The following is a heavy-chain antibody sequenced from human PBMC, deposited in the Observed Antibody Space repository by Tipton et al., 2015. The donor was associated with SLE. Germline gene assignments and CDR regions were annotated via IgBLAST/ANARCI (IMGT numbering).Heavy chain of an antibody. D-gene: IGHD3-22*01. V-gene: IGHV4-38-2*02. Sequence: TLSLTCAVSGYSISSGYYWGWIRQPSGKGLEWIGSIYQSGRTYYNPSLKRRVTISVDTAKNQFSRKLMSVNATDTAVDYCARDSTTMIGEYYFDYWGQGTLVTVST. CDR3: ARDSTTMIGEYYFDY. CDR2: IYQSGRT. CDR1: GYSISSGYY. J-gene: IGHJ4*02.